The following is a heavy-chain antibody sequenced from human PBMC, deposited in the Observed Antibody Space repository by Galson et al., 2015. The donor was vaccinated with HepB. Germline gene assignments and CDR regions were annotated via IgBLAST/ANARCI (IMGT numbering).Heavy chain of an antibody. V-gene: IGHV3-23*01. Sequence: SLRLSCAASGFTFSSYATSWVRQAPGKGLEWVSTISGGGGSTYYADSVKGRFTISRDNSKNTLYLQMNSLRAEDTAVYYCAKGRWFDPWGQGTLVTVSS. CDR2: ISGGGGST. CDR1: GFTFSSYA. J-gene: IGHJ5*02. CDR3: AKGRWFDP.